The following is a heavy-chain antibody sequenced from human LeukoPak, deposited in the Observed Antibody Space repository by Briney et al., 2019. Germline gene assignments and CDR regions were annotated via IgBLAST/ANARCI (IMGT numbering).Heavy chain of an antibody. D-gene: IGHD5-12*01. CDR2: IYHSGHT. V-gene: IGHV4-34*01. J-gene: IGHJ4*02. Sequence: SETLSLTCAVYGGSFSGYYWSWIRQPPGKGLEWIGNIYHSGHTSYNPSLKSRVTISVDTSKNQFSLTLSSVTAADTAVYYCARELFGYNDYGQGAYWGQGALVTVSS. CDR1: GGSFSGYY. CDR3: ARELFGYNDYGQGAY.